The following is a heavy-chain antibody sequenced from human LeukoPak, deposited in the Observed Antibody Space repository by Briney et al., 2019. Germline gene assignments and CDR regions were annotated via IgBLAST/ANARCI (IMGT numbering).Heavy chain of an antibody. CDR1: GFTFSSYG. CDR2: ISYDGSNK. V-gene: IGHV3-30*18. Sequence: PGRSLRLSCAASGFTFSSYGMHWVRQAPGKGLEWVAVISYDGSNKYYADSVKGRFTISRDNSKNTLYLQMNSLRAEDTAVYYCAKDQEVGATYAIDYWGQGTLVTVSS. CDR3: AKDQEVGATYAIDY. D-gene: IGHD1-26*01. J-gene: IGHJ4*02.